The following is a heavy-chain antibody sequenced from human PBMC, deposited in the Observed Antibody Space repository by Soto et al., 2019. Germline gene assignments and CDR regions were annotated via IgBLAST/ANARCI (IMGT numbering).Heavy chain of an antibody. CDR3: AREDRDRHTGLVPAASDGMDV. D-gene: IGHD2-2*01. CDR2: IIPIFGIA. CDR1: GGTFSRYS. V-gene: IGHV1-69*05. J-gene: IGHJ6*02. Sequence: QVQLVQSGAEVKKPGSSVKVSCKASGGTFSRYSITWVRQAPGHGLEWIGRIIPIFGIASYGQKYQGRVPITTDESTSTAYMELSSLRSDDTAVYYYAREDRDRHTGLVPAASDGMDVWGQGTTVTVSS.